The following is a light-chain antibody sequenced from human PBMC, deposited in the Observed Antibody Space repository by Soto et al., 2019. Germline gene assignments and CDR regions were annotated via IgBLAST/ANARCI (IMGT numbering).Light chain of an antibody. Sequence: EIVMTQSPVTLSVSPGERASLSCRASQSVYSNLAWYQQKPGQAPRLLIYAASTRATGIPARFSGSGSGTDFTLTISSLEPEDFAVYYCQQRSNWPWTFGQGTKVDIK. CDR2: AAS. J-gene: IGKJ1*01. CDR1: QSVYSN. CDR3: QQRSNWPWT. V-gene: IGKV3-11*01.